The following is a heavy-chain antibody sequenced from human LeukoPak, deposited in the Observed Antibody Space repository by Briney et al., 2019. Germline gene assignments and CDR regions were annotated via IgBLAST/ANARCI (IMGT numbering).Heavy chain of an antibody. Sequence: GGSLRLSCAASGFTFSSYWMSWVRQAPGKGLEWVANIKQDGSEKYYVDSVKGRFTISRDNAKNSLYRQMNSLRAEDTAVYYCARDQGPYGDYYFDYWGQGTLVTVSS. CDR1: GFTFSSYW. CDR2: IKQDGSEK. D-gene: IGHD4-17*01. CDR3: ARDQGPYGDYYFDY. V-gene: IGHV3-7*01. J-gene: IGHJ4*02.